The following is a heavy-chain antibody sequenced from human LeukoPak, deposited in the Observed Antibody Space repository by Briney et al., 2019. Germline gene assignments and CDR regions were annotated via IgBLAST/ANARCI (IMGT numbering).Heavy chain of an antibody. J-gene: IGHJ4*02. CDR2: INQDGSTQ. V-gene: IGHV3-7*01. CDR3: SRSLDY. Sequence: PVGSLRLSCAASGFPFSGYWMDWVRQAPGKGMEWVANINQDGSTQYYAASVKGRFTISRDNAKSSLYLQMNILRAEDTAVYYCSRSLDYLGQGALVTVSS. CDR1: GFPFSGYW.